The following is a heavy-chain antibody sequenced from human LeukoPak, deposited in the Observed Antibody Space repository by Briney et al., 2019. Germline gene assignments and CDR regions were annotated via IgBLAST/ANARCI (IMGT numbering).Heavy chain of an antibody. CDR3: ARAAGRWLRFPAVRRAFDI. CDR1: GGSFSDYY. J-gene: IGHJ3*02. Sequence: SETLSLTCAVYGGSFSDYYWSWIRQPPGKGLEWIGEINHSGSTNYNPSLKSRVTISVDTSKDQFSLKLSSVTAADTAVYYCARAAGRWLRFPAVRRAFDIWGQGTMVTVSS. D-gene: IGHD5-12*01. V-gene: IGHV4-34*01. CDR2: INHSGST.